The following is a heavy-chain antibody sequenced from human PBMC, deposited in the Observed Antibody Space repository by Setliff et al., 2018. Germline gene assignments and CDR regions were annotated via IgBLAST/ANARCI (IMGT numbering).Heavy chain of an antibody. CDR3: ARANYYDSSGHSVYGMDV. CDR1: GGSFSTYA. CDR2: IIPIFGTT. J-gene: IGHJ6*02. V-gene: IGHV1-69*13. D-gene: IGHD3-22*01. Sequence: SVKVSCKASGGSFSTYAISWARQASGQGLEWMGVIIPIFGTTNNAQKFQGRVTITADESTSTAYMELSSLRSEDTAVYYCARANYYDSSGHSVYGMDVWGQGTTVTVSS.